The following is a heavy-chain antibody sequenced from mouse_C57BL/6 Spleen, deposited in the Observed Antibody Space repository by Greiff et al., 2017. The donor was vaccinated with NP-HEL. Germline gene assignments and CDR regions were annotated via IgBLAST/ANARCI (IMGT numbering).Heavy chain of an antibody. CDR1: GYTFTDYE. Sequence: VQLQQSGAELVRPGASVTLSCTASGYTFTDYEMHWVKQTPVHGLEWIGAIDPDTGGTAYTQKFKGMAILPADKSSSTAYMELHSLTTEDSAVYYCTETVLCSTYFDVWGTGTTVTVSA. D-gene: IGHD1-1*01. J-gene: IGHJ1*03. V-gene: IGHV1-15*01. CDR3: TETVLCSTYFDV. CDR2: IDPDTGGT.